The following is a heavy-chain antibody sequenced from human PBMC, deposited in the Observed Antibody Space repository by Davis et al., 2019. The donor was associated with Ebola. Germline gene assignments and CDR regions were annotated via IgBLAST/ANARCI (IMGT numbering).Heavy chain of an antibody. CDR2: IGTAGDT. V-gene: IGHV3-13*01. CDR3: AKYKS. Sequence: GESLKISCAASGFTFSSYDMHWVRQATGKGLEWVSAIGTAGDTYYPGSVKGRFTISRDNSKNTLYLQMNSLRAEDTAVYYCAKYKSWGQGTLVTVSS. D-gene: IGHD1-1*01. J-gene: IGHJ5*02. CDR1: GFTFSSYD.